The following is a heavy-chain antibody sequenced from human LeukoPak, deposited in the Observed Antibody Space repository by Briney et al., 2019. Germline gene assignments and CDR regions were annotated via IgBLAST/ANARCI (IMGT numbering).Heavy chain of an antibody. V-gene: IGHV3-66*02. D-gene: IGHD6-13*01. CDR2: IYGAGAA. Sequence: GGSLRHSCAASGINVSANYMTWIRQAPGKGLEWVSLIYGAGAAYYAESVRGRFIISRDNSKNTLFLQMNSLRAEDTAVYYCVSSTGQQLIPYDYWGQGTHVAVSS. CDR3: VSSTGQQLIPYDY. CDR1: GINVSANY. J-gene: IGHJ4*02.